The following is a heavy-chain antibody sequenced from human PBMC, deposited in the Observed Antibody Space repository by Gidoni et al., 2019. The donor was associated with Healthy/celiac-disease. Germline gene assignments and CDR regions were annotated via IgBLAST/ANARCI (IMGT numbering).Heavy chain of an antibody. CDR3: AYYSGRIQH. J-gene: IGHJ1*01. V-gene: IGHV4-4*09. Sequence: TNYNPSLKSRVTISVDTSKNQFSLKLSSVTAADTAVYYCAYYSGRIQHWGQGTLVTVSS. CDR2: T. D-gene: IGHD1-26*01.